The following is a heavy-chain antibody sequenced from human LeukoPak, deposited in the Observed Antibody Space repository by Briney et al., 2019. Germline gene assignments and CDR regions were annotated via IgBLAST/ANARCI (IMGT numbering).Heavy chain of an antibody. CDR3: AGARNNGDSSGYSALDY. Sequence: GGSLRLSCAASGFSFSSYGMHWVRQAPGKGLEWVASLWYDGTNKYYADSVKGRFTISRDNSKITLYLQMNSLRAEHVSLYYCAGARNNGDSSGYSALDYWGQGTLVTVSS. CDR2: LWYDGTNK. D-gene: IGHD3-22*01. J-gene: IGHJ4*02. CDR1: GFSFSSYG. V-gene: IGHV3-33*01.